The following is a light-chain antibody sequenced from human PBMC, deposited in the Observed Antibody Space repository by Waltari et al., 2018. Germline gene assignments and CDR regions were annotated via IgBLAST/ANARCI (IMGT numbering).Light chain of an antibody. CDR1: SSAVGAYNY. CDR2: DVS. V-gene: IGLV2-14*03. Sequence: QSALTQPASVSGSPGKSPTISCTGTSSAVGAYNYVSWYQQHPAKVPKLMIYDVSQRPSGISRRFAASKSGNAASLTISGLQFEDEADYYCSSYRSDNTLMFGGGTKLTVL. CDR3: SSYRSDNTLM. J-gene: IGLJ3*02.